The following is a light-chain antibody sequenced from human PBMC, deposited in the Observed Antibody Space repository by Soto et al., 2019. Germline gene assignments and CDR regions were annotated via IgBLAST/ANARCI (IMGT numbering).Light chain of an antibody. CDR1: QTISSW. CDR2: DAS. J-gene: IGKJ5*01. CDR3: QQYHTSSIS. Sequence: DIQMTQSPSTLSASVGARVTITCRASQTISSWLAWYQQKPGKAPNLLIYDASTLERGVPSRFGGTGSRTEFTLPIDRLQPDDFASYYCQQYHTSSISFGQGTRLEIK. V-gene: IGKV1-5*01.